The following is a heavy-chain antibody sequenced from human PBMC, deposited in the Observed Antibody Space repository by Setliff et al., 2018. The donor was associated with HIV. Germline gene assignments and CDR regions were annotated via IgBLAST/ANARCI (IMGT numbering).Heavy chain of an antibody. CDR3: TREGGSYLDY. J-gene: IGHJ4*02. CDR1: GVSISSGGYY. V-gene: IGHV4-31*03. Sequence: TLSLTCTVSGVSISSGGYYWTWIRQHPGKGLEWIGNIYYSGSTYYNPSLKSRVTISVDTSKNQFSLNLSSVTAADTAVYYCTREGGSYLDYWGQGTLVTVSS. D-gene: IGHD3-16*01. CDR2: IYYSGST.